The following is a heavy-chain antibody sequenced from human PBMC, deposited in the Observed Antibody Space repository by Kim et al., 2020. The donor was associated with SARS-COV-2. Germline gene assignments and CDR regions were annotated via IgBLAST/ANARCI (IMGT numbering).Heavy chain of an antibody. J-gene: IGHJ3*02. D-gene: IGHD4-17*01. V-gene: IGHV3-15*01. Sequence: DYAAPVKGRITISRDESKNTLYLQMNSLKTEDTAVYYCTTETVTNDAFDIWGQGTMVTVSS. CDR3: TTETVTNDAFDI.